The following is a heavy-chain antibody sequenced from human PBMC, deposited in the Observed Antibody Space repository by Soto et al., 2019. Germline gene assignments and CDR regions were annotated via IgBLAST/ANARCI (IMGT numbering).Heavy chain of an antibody. V-gene: IGHV4-39*01. Sequence: QLQLQESGPGLVKPSETLSLTCTVSGGSISSSSYYWGWIRQPPGKGLEWIGSIYYSGSTYYNPSHKSGVTISADTSKNLFSLRLSSVTAADTAVYYCARLPFEGERRFGELLGAVRDYWGQGTLVTVSS. D-gene: IGHD3-10*01. CDR2: IYYSGST. CDR1: GGSISSSSYY. J-gene: IGHJ4*02. CDR3: ARLPFEGERRFGELLGAVRDY.